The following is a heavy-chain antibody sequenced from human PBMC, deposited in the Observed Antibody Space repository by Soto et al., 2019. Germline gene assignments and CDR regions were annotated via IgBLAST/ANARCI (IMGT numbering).Heavy chain of an antibody. CDR1: GGSISSYY. J-gene: IGHJ5*01. CDR3: ASMIGDPVLSFDS. Sequence: QVQLQESGPGLVKPSETLSLTCTVSGGSISSYYWSWIRQPPGKGLEWIGFIFYTGSTSYNPSRKSRVTRSMDTSGYQFSLKLNSVTAADTAVYYCASMIGDPVLSFDSWGQGNLVAVSS. V-gene: IGHV4-59*01. CDR2: IFYTGST. D-gene: IGHD3-10*02.